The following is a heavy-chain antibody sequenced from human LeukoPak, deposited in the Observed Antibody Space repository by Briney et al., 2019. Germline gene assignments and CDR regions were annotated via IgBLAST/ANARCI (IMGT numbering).Heavy chain of an antibody. CDR2: ISAYKGNT. D-gene: IGHD1-7*01. J-gene: IGHJ1*01. V-gene: IGHV1-18*01. CDR3: ARGTGTSSRGQAAVQH. CDR1: GYTFTSYG. Sequence: ASVTVSCTASGYTFTSYGISWVRQAPGQGLEWMGLISAYKGNTNYAQKLQGRVTMTTDTSTSTAYMELRSLRSDDTAVYYCARGTGTSSRGQAAVQHWGQGTLVTVSS.